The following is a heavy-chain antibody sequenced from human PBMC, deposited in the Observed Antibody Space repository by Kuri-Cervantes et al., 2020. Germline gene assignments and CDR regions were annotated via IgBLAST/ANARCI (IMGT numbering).Heavy chain of an antibody. CDR3: ARAKGTMVRGVIRYFDY. CDR1: GGSFSGYY. Sequence: ESLKISCAVYGGSFSGYYWSWIRQPPGKGLEWIGEINHSGSTNYNPSLKSRVTISVDTSKDQFSLKLSSVTAADTAVYYCARAKGTMVRGVIRYFDYWGQGTLVTVSS. V-gene: IGHV4-34*01. D-gene: IGHD3-10*01. CDR2: INHSGST. J-gene: IGHJ4*02.